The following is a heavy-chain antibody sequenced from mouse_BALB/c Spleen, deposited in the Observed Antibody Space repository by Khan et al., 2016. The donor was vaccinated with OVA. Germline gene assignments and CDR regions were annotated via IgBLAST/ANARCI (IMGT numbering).Heavy chain of an antibody. Sequence: EVQLQQSGPELVKPGASVKISCKASGYSFTGYFMNRVMQSHGKRLEWIGRINPHSGENFYNQKFRGKATLTVDESSSTAHMELRSLESEDSAVDYCSRNNGSDFDYWGPGTTLTVAS. CDR1: GYSFTGYF. V-gene: IGHV1-20*02. CDR3: SRNNGSDFDY. D-gene: IGHD1-1*01. CDR2: INPHSGEN. J-gene: IGHJ2*01.